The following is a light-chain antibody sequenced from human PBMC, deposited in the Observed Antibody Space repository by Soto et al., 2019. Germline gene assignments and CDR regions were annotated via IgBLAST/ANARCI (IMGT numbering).Light chain of an antibody. CDR3: QSYTQSLWT. V-gene: IGKV3-20*01. CDR1: QSVGKS. J-gene: IGKJ1*01. Sequence: EIVLTQSPGTLSLSPGERATLSCRASQSVGKSLAWYQQKPGQAPRLLIYGVSTRAAGIPDRFGGSGSGTDSTLTISGLEPEDFAMYYCQSYTQSLWTFGQGTKVDI. CDR2: GVS.